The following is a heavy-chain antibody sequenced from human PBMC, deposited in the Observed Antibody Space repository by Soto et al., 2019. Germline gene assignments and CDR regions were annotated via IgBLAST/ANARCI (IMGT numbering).Heavy chain of an antibody. CDR2: ISGSGGST. J-gene: IGHJ4*02. D-gene: IGHD6-19*01. Sequence: EVRLLESGGGLVQPGGSLRLSCAASGFTFSSYAMSWVRQARGKGLEWVSAISGSGGSTYYADSVKGRFTISRDNSKNTLYLQMNSLRAEDTAVYYCARQQWLVALPFDYWGQGTLVTVSS. V-gene: IGHV3-23*01. CDR3: ARQQWLVALPFDY. CDR1: GFTFSSYA.